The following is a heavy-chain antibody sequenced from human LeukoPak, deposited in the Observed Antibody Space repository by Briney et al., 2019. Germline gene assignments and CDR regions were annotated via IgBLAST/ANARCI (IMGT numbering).Heavy chain of an antibody. Sequence: SETLSLTCTVSGGSINGYSWSWIRQPPGKGLEWIGYIYTSGTTNYNPSLKSGVTISVDVSKNQFSLKLNSVTAADTAVYYCARHGVSEWRSNFDYWGQGTLVTVSS. J-gene: IGHJ4*02. CDR2: IYTSGTT. D-gene: IGHD3-3*01. V-gene: IGHV4-4*09. CDR3: ARHGVSEWRSNFDY. CDR1: GGSINGYS.